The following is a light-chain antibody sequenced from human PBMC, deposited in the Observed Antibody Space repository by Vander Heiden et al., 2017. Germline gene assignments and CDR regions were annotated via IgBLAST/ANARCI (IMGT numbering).Light chain of an antibody. V-gene: IGKV3-20*01. J-gene: IGKJ2*01. CDR2: GAS. CDR3: QLHGSDLMYT. Sequence: SPGERATLSCRASQSVSSSYLAWYQQKPGQAPRLLIYGASSRATGIPDRFSGSGSGTDFTLTISRREPEDFAVYYCQLHGSDLMYTFGQGTNLEIK. CDR1: QSVSSSY.